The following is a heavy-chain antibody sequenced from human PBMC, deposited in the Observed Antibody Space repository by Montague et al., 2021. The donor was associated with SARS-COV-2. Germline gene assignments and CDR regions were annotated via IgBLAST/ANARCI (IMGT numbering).Heavy chain of an antibody. V-gene: IGHV4-39*01. J-gene: IGHJ4*02. D-gene: IGHD5-18*01. CDR1: DGSFTIDNFN. CDR3: ARRTETLGYTYALFDS. Sequence: SETLSLTCTVSDGSFTIDNFNWVWIRQPPGKGLEWIGSIYYSGSTYFNPSLKSRGFISADTSKKQFSLGLSSVTAADTAVYYCARRTETLGYTYALFDSWGQGTLVTVPS. CDR2: IYYSGST.